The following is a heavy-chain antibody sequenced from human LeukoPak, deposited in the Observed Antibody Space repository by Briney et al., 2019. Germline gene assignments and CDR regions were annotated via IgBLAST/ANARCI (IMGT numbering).Heavy chain of an antibody. V-gene: IGHV3-13*01. J-gene: IGHJ3*02. D-gene: IGHD1-14*01. CDR3: ARALTHDAFDI. CDR2: IGTAAAT. Sequence: EWVSAIGTAAATYYPGSVKGRFTISTENAKTSLYLQMNSLRAGDTAVYYCARALTHDAFDIWGQGTMVTVSS.